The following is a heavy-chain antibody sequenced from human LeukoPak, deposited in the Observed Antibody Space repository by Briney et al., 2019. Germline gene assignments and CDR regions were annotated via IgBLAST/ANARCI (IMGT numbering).Heavy chain of an antibody. D-gene: IGHD2/OR15-2a*01. CDR1: GTYW. Sequence: GGALRLSCAASGTYWMHWVRQAPGKGLVWVSHINSDGSWTGYADSGKGRFIICKDNAKNAVSLQMTYLRAEDMAVSYCVTFYETYWGRGTLVTVSS. V-gene: IGHV3-74*01. CDR2: INSDGSWT. J-gene: IGHJ4*02. CDR3: VTFYETY.